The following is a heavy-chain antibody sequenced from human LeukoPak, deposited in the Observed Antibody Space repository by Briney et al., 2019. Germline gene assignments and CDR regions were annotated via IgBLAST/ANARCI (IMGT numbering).Heavy chain of an antibody. CDR3: AKDPNYDFWSGYLDY. V-gene: IGHV3-23*01. Sequence: GGSLGLSCAASGFTFSNYAMSWVRLAPGKGLEWVSAISGSGGSTYYADPVKGRFTISRDNSKNTLYLQMNSLRSEDTAIYYCAKDPNYDFWSGYLDYWGQGTLVTVSS. CDR2: ISGSGGST. J-gene: IGHJ4*02. CDR1: GFTFSNYA. D-gene: IGHD3-3*01.